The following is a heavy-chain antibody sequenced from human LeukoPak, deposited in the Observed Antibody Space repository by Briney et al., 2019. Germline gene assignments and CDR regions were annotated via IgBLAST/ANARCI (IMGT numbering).Heavy chain of an antibody. V-gene: IGHV4-59*01. Sequence: PSETLSLTCTVSGGSTSSYYWSWIRQPPGKGLEWIGYIYYSGSTNYNPSLKSRVTISVDTSKNQFSLKLSSVTAADTAVYYCASSYYDSSGPNYWGQGTLVTVSS. D-gene: IGHD3-22*01. CDR2: IYYSGST. CDR1: GGSTSSYY. J-gene: IGHJ4*02. CDR3: ASSYYDSSGPNY.